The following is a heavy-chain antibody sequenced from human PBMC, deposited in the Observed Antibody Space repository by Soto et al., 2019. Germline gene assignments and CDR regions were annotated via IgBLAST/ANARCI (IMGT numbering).Heavy chain of an antibody. CDR2: VYRGENT. J-gene: IGHJ4*02. CDR1: GFAVSNNY. V-gene: IGHV3-53*01. CDR3: AKGDFDD. D-gene: IGHD3-16*01. Sequence: VQLVESGGGLIQPGGSLRLSCAASGFAVSNNYMSWVRQAQGKGLEWVSIVYRGENTYYADYVKGRFTISRDSSENKLYIQLSSLSAEDTAVYYCAKGDFDDWGKGTLVTVSS.